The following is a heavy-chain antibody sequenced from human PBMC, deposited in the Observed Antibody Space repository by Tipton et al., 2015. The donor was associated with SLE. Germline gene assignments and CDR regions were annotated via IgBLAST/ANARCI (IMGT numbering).Heavy chain of an antibody. CDR3: ARDSYGDLLDY. D-gene: IGHD4-17*01. Sequence: TLSLTCAVSGYSISSGYYWGWLRQPAGTGLEWIGRLYTSGSTNYHPSHQSRVTISVDTSKNQFSLKLTSVTAADTAVYYCARDSYGDLLDYWGQGTLVTVSS. J-gene: IGHJ4*02. CDR2: LYTSGST. CDR1: GYSISSGYY. V-gene: IGHV4-61*02.